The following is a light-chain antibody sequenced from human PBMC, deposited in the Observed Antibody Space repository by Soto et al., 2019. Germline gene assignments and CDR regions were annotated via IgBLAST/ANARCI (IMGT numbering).Light chain of an antibody. V-gene: IGKV1-9*01. J-gene: IGKJ4*01. CDR1: QSITKY. CDR3: QQLNSYPLT. Sequence: DIQVTQSPSSLSASVGDRVTITCRASQSITKYLNWYQHKQGKXHKXXIFAASTLQSGVPSRFSGSGSGTDLTITISSLQPEDFATYYCQQLNSYPLTFGGGTKVDIK. CDR2: AAS.